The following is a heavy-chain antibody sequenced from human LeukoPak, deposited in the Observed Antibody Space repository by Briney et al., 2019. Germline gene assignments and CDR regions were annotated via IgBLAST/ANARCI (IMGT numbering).Heavy chain of an antibody. CDR1: GGSFSGYY. CDR2: IDHSGTT. V-gene: IGHV4-34*01. Sequence: XAVXGGSFSGYYWGWLRQPPGKGLEWIGEIDHSGTTNYNPSLKSRVTISLDTSKNQFSLILSSVTAADTAVYYCAKAPYLSSGSWGQGTMVTVSS. D-gene: IGHD3-22*01. CDR3: AKAPYLSSGS. J-gene: IGHJ3*01.